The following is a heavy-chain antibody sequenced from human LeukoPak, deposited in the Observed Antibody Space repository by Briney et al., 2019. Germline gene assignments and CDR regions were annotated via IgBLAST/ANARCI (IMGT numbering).Heavy chain of an antibody. V-gene: IGHV4-61*01. CDR3: ARFRGSGWYYFDY. CDR2: IYYIGNT. D-gene: IGHD6-19*01. CDR1: GGSVSSNTYH. Sequence: SETLSLTCTVSGGSVSSNTYHWSWIRQHPGKGLERIGYIYYIGNTNYNPSLKSRATISIDTSKNQFSLKLSSVTAADTAVYYCARFRGSGWYYFDYWGQGTPVSVSS. J-gene: IGHJ4*02.